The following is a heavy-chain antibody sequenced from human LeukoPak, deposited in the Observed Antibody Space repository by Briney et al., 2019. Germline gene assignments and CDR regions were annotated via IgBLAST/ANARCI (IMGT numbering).Heavy chain of an antibody. CDR2: ISDRGDNK. J-gene: IGHJ4*02. CDR3: AKSSRYGTGWYGRIDY. CDR1: GFIVSGNY. D-gene: IGHD6-19*01. Sequence: PGGSLRLSCAASGFIVSGNYMSWVRQAPGKGLEWVSAISDRGDNKQYTDSVKGRLTISRDNSKNTLYLQMNSLRADDTAVYYCAKSSRYGTGWYGRIDYWGQGTLVTVS. V-gene: IGHV3-23*01.